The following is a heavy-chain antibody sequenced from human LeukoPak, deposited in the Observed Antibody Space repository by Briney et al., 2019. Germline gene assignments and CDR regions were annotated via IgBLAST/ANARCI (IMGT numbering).Heavy chain of an antibody. CDR2: ISGSGVST. Sequence: GGSLRLSCAASGFTFSSYAMSWVRQAPGKGPEWVSVISGSGVSTYYADSVKGRFTISRDNSKNTLYLQMNSLRAEDTAVYYCVRDTLIDYWGQGTLVTVSS. D-gene: IGHD3-16*01. V-gene: IGHV3-23*01. J-gene: IGHJ4*02. CDR1: GFTFSSYA. CDR3: VRDTLIDY.